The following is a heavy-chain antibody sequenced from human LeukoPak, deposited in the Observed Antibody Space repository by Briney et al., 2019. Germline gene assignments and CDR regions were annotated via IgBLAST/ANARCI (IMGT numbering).Heavy chain of an antibody. CDR1: GFTVSSNH. D-gene: IGHD3-16*01. CDR2: IYSGVTT. V-gene: IGHV3-53*01. CDR3: ARWGDLGGVKRGFDY. J-gene: IGHJ4*02. Sequence: GGSLRLSCAASGFTVSSNHMSWARQAPGKGLEWVSVIYSGVTTYYADSVKGRFTISRDNSKNTLYLQMNSLRVEDTAVYYCARWGDLGGVKRGFDYWGQGTLVTVSS.